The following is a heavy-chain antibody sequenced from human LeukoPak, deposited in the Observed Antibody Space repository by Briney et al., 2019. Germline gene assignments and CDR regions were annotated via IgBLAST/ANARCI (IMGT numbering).Heavy chain of an antibody. CDR2: ISYDGSNK. J-gene: IGHJ4*02. CDR3: AKENDYQFYFDY. D-gene: IGHD4-11*01. Sequence: PGGSLRLSCAASGFTFSSYGMHWVRQAPGKGLEWVAVISYDGSNKYYADSVKGRFTISRDNSKNTLYLQMNSLRAEDTAVYYCAKENDYQFYFDYWGQGTLVTVSS. CDR1: GFTFSSYG. V-gene: IGHV3-30*18.